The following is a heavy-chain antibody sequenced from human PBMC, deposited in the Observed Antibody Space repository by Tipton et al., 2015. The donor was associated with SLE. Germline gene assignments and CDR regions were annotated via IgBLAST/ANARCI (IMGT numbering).Heavy chain of an antibody. Sequence: TLSLTCAVYGESFSGYYWSWIRQPPGKGLEWIGEINHSGSTNYNPSLKSRVTISVDTSKNQFSLKLSSVTAADTAVYYCARGGLGRLVPLDYWGQGTLVTVSS. CDR2: INHSGST. CDR1: GESFSGYY. J-gene: IGHJ4*02. V-gene: IGHV4-34*01. D-gene: IGHD6-19*01. CDR3: ARGGLGRLVPLDY.